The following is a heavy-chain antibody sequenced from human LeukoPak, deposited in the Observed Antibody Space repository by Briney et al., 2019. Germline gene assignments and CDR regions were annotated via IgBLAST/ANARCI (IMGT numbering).Heavy chain of an antibody. J-gene: IGHJ3*02. CDR2: IKQDGTER. Sequence: GGSLRLSCAASGFTFTTYWMSWVRQAPGKGLEWVANIKQDGTERYYVDSVKGRFTISRDNSKNTLYLQMNSLRAEDTAVYYCAKGLTTVTITSAFDIWGQGTMVTVSS. CDR3: AKGLTTVTITSAFDI. D-gene: IGHD4-17*01. CDR1: GFTFTTYW. V-gene: IGHV3-7*03.